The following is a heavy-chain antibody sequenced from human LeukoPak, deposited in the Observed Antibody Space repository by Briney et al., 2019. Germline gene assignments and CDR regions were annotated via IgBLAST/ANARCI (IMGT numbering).Heavy chain of an antibody. D-gene: IGHD3-10*01. Sequence: GGSLRLSCAASGFTFSSYNMNWVRQAPGKGLEWVSSISSSSSYVYYADSVKGRFTISRDNSKNTLYLQMNSLRAEDTAVYYCAKDGRSIYGSGSYYTEDYWGQGTLVTVSS. CDR1: GFTFSSYN. CDR3: AKDGRSIYGSGSYYTEDY. J-gene: IGHJ4*02. CDR2: ISSSSSYV. V-gene: IGHV3-21*04.